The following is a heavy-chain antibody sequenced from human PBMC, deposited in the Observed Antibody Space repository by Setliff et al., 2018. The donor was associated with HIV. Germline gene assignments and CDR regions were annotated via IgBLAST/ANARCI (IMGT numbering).Heavy chain of an antibody. CDR1: DGSISSHY. J-gene: IGHJ4*02. CDR3: ARLPDISSLPFDY. CDR2: IHYNGRT. V-gene: IGHV4-59*11. Sequence: ASETLSLTCTVSDGSISSHYWTWIRQPPGKGLEWIGYIHYNGRTNYNPSLKSRVTMSVDSSKNQFSLSLSSVTAADTAVYYCARLPDISSLPFDYWAQGTLVTVSS. D-gene: IGHD6-13*01.